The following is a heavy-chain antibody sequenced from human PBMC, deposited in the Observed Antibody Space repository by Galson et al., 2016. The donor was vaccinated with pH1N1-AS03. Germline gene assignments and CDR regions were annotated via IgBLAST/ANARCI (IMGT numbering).Heavy chain of an antibody. Sequence: SLRLSCAASGFTFSSYGMHWVRQAPGKGLEWVSFIRFDESNKYYADSVKGRFTISRDTSNNTLYLQLNSLRAEDTAVYYCAKVSALLEFDYWGQGTLVIVSS. J-gene: IGHJ4*02. CDR1: GFTFSSYG. V-gene: IGHV3-30*02. D-gene: IGHD1-26*01. CDR2: IRFDESNK. CDR3: AKVSALLEFDY.